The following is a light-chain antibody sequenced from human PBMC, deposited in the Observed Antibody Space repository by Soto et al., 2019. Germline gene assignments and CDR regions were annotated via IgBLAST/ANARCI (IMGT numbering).Light chain of an antibody. CDR2: DAS. CDR3: QQRRTWPPIT. Sequence: EIVMTQSPATLSVSPGERATLSCRASQSISHFLAWYQQRPGQAPRLLIYDASNRATGIPTRFSGSGSETDFTLTISSLEPEDFAVYYCQQRRTWPPITFGQGTRLEI. V-gene: IGKV3-11*01. J-gene: IGKJ5*01. CDR1: QSISHF.